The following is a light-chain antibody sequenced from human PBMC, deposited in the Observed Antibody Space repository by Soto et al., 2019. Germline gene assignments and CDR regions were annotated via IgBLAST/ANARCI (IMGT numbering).Light chain of an antibody. CDR3: ETWDRNTWV. CDR2: LEGSGSY. CDR1: SGHSGYI. Sequence: QPVLTQSSSASASLGSSVKLTCTLSSGHSGYIIAWHQQQPGKAPRYLMKLEGSGSYNKGSGVPDRFSGSSSGADRYLTISNLQFEDEADYYCETWDRNTWVFGGGTKLTVL. J-gene: IGLJ3*02. V-gene: IGLV4-60*02.